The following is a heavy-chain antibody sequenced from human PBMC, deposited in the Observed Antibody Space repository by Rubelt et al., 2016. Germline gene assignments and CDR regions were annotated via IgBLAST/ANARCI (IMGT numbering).Heavy chain of an antibody. V-gene: IGHV3-49*02. Sequence: RGEWVGFIRSKAYGGTTEYAASVKGRFAISRDDSKSIAYLQMNSLRAEDTAVYYCAKDDSSGYYYVRYFDYWGQGTLVTVSS. CDR3: AKDDSSGYYYVRYFDY. D-gene: IGHD3-22*01. J-gene: IGHJ4*02. CDR2: IRSKAYGGTT.